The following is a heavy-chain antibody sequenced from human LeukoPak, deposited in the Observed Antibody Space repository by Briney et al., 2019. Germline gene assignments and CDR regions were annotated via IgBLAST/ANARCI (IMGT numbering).Heavy chain of an antibody. CDR2: IYYSGST. CDR1: GGSIRSGDFY. V-gene: IGHV4-61*08. Sequence: SETLSLTCTVSGGSIRSGDFYWSWIRQPPGKGLEWIGYIYYSGSTNYNPSLKSRVTISVDTSKNQFSLKLSSVTAADTAVYYCARAKYCSSTSCRVFDYWGQGTLVTVSS. D-gene: IGHD2-2*01. CDR3: ARAKYCSSTSCRVFDY. J-gene: IGHJ4*02.